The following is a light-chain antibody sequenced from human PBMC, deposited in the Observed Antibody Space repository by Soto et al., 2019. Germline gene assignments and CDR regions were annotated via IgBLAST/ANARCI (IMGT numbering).Light chain of an antibody. CDR1: QSLSSN. J-gene: IGKJ1*01. V-gene: IGKV3-15*01. Sequence: EIVLTQSPATLSLSPGERATLSCRASQSLSSNLVWYQQKPGQAPRLLIYGASTRATGIPARFSGSGSGTEFTLTISSLQSEDFAVYYCQQYNNWGTFGQGTKVDIK. CDR2: GAS. CDR3: QQYNNWGT.